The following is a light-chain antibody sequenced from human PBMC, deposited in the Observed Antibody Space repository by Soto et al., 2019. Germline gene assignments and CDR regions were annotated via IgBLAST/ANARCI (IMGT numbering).Light chain of an antibody. CDR1: SGHSNYA. CDR3: QTWGSGIVV. J-gene: IGLJ2*01. Sequence: QSVLTQSPSASASLGASVKLTCTLSSGHSNYAIAWHQQQSEKGPRYLMKLNSDGSHSKGDGIPDRSSASSSGAARYLTISRLQSDDEADYYCQTWGSGIVVFGGGTKLTVL. V-gene: IGLV4-69*01. CDR2: LNSDGSH.